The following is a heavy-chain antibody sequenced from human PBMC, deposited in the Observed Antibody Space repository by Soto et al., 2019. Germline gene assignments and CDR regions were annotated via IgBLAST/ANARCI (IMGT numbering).Heavy chain of an antibody. CDR3: VRDSHGDY. CDR1: GFTFSNYW. V-gene: IGHV3-74*01. J-gene: IGHJ4*02. Sequence: EVQLVESGGGLVQPGGSLRLSCVASGFTFSNYWMHWVRQAPGKGLAWVARIDHDGSTDYAGSVRGRFTVSRDNAESMLYLQMNSLRDDDTALYYCVRDSHGDYWGQGTLVTVSS. CDR2: IDHDGST.